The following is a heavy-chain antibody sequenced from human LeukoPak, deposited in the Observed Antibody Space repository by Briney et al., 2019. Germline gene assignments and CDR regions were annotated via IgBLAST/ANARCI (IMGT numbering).Heavy chain of an antibody. CDR1: GGSISSGGYY. D-gene: IGHD6-19*01. V-gene: IGHV4-30-2*01. J-gene: IGHJ3*02. CDR2: IYHSGST. CDR3: ARSSGWEDAFDI. Sequence: PSETLSLTCTVSGGSISSGGYYWSWIRQPPGKGLEWIGYIYHSGSTYYNPSLKSRVTISVDTSKNQFSLELSSVTAADTAVYYCARSSGWEDAFDIWGQGTMVTVSS.